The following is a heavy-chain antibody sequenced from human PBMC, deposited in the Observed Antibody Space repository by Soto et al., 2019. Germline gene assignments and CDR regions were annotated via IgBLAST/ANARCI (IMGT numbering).Heavy chain of an antibody. D-gene: IGHD3-3*01. V-gene: IGHV5-51*01. CDR1: GYSFTSYW. CDR2: IYPGDSDT. CDR3: VRQGGVTIFGVAVPNWFDP. Sequence: GESLKISCKGSGYSFTSYWIGWVRQMPGKGLEWMGIIYPGDSDTRYSPSFQGQVTISADKSISTAYLQWSSLKASDTAMYYCVRQGGVTIFGVAVPNWFDPWGQGTLVTVSS. J-gene: IGHJ5*02.